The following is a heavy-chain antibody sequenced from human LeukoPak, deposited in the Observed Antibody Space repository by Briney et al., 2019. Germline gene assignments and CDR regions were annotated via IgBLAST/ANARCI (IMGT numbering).Heavy chain of an antibody. CDR3: AKSSTITMIVDGYFDY. CDR1: GFTFSSYA. CDR2: ISGSGGST. J-gene: IGHJ4*02. Sequence: GGSLRLSCAASGFTFSSYAMSWVRQAPGKGLEWVSAISGSGGSTYYADSVKGRFTISRDNSKNTPYLQMNSLRAEDTAVYYCAKSSTITMIVDGYFDYWGQGTLVTVSS. V-gene: IGHV3-23*01. D-gene: IGHD3-22*01.